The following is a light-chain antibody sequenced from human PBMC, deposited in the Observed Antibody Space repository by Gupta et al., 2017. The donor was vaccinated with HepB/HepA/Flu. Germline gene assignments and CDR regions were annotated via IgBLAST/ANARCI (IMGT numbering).Light chain of an antibody. CDR3: QQYYNWPPWT. CDR2: GSS. Sequence: EIVLRQSPATLSLSPGERATLSCRASQSVTSNLAWYQQKPGQAPRLLIYGSSTRATGVPARFSGSGSGTEFTLTISSLQSEDFAVYYCQQYYNWPPWTFGQGTKVEIK. V-gene: IGKV3-15*01. J-gene: IGKJ1*01. CDR1: QSVTSN.